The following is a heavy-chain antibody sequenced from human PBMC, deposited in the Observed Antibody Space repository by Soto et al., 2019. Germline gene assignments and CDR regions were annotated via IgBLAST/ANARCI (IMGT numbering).Heavy chain of an antibody. D-gene: IGHD5-12*01. Sequence: SETLSLTCTVSGGSINTFYCSWVRQPAGKGLEWIGRIFSSGSTSFNPSLESRVAMSVDTSKNHFSLNLSSVTAADMTVYYCAREGSYSAYNFAHGIQLWSFDFWGQGALVTVSS. CDR1: GGSINTFY. CDR2: IFSSGST. J-gene: IGHJ4*02. CDR3: AREGSYSAYNFAHGIQLWSFDF. V-gene: IGHV4-4*07.